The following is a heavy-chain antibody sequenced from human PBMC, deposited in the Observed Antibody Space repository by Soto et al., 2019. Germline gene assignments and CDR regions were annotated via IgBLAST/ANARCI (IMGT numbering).Heavy chain of an antibody. V-gene: IGHV3-30-3*01. D-gene: IGHD4-4*01. Sequence: QVQLVESGGGVVQPGRSLRLSCAASGFTFSSYAMHWVRQAPGKGLEWVAVISYDGSNKYYADSVKGRFTISRDNSKNTLYLQMNSLRAEDTAVYYCARTELDYSNYLPLYYFDYWGQGTLVTVSS. CDR1: GFTFSSYA. CDR2: ISYDGSNK. J-gene: IGHJ4*02. CDR3: ARTELDYSNYLPLYYFDY.